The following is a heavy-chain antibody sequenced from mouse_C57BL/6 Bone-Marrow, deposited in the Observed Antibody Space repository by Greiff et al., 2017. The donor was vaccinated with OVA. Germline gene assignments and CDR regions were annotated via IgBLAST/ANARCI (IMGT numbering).Heavy chain of an antibody. CDR1: GFTFSSYA. V-gene: IGHV5-9-1*02. J-gene: IGHJ4*01. CDR2: ISSGGDYI. D-gene: IGHD2-1*01. CDR3: TRLLDAMDY. Sequence: EVKLMESGEGLVKPGESLKLSCAASGFTFSSYAMSWVRQTPEKRLEWVAYISSGGDYIYYADTVKGRFTISRDNARNTLYLQMSSLKSEDTAMYYCTRLLDAMDYWGQGTSVTVSS.